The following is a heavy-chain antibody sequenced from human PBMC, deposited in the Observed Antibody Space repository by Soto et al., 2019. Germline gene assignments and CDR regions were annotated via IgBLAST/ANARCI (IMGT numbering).Heavy chain of an antibody. CDR2: IYHSGST. D-gene: IGHD6-19*01. Sequence: PSETLSLTCAVSGGSISSGGYSWSWIRQPPGKGLEWIGYIYHSGSTYYNPSLKSRVTISVDRSKNQFSLKLSSVTAADTAVYYCARGLDSSGRPFDYWGQGTLVTVSS. V-gene: IGHV4-30-2*01. CDR1: GGSISSGGYS. J-gene: IGHJ4*02. CDR3: ARGLDSSGRPFDY.